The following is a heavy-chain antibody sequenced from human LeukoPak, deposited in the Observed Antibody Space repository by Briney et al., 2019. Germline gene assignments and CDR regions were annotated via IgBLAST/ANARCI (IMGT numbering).Heavy chain of an antibody. D-gene: IGHD4-17*01. Sequence: SETLSLTCAVYGGSFSGYYWSWIRQPPGKGLEWIGEINHSGSTNYSPSHKSRVTISVDTSKNQFSLKLSSVTAADTAVYYCARGRPTVTFYNWFDPWGQGTLVTVSS. J-gene: IGHJ5*02. V-gene: IGHV4-34*01. CDR1: GGSFSGYY. CDR3: ARGRPTVTFYNWFDP. CDR2: INHSGST.